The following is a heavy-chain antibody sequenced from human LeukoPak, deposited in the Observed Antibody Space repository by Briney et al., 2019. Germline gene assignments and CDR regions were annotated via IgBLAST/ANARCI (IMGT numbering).Heavy chain of an antibody. D-gene: IGHD3-22*01. Sequence: GGSLRLSCVTPGITNAWMSWVRQAPGKGLEWVSSISSSSSYIYYADSVKGRFTISRDNAKNSLYLQMNSLRAEDTAVYYCARDPRYGYYDSSGRGEEDYWGQGTLVTVSS. V-gene: IGHV3-21*01. CDR1: GITNAW. CDR3: ARDPRYGYYDSSGRGEEDY. J-gene: IGHJ4*02. CDR2: ISSSSSYI.